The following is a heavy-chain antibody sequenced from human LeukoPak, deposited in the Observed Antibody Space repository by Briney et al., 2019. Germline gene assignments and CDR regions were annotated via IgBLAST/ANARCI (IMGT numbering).Heavy chain of an antibody. CDR2: IYTSGST. D-gene: IGHD2-2*01. CDR1: GGSISSYY. V-gene: IGHV4-4*07. Sequence: SETLSLTCTVSGGSISSYYWSWIRQPAGKGLEWIGRIYTSGSTNYNPSLKSRVTMSVDTSKNQFSLKLSSVTAADTAVYYCTCQLYCSSTSCSRMGNYWGQGTLVTVSS. CDR3: TCQLYCSSTSCSRMGNY. J-gene: IGHJ4*02.